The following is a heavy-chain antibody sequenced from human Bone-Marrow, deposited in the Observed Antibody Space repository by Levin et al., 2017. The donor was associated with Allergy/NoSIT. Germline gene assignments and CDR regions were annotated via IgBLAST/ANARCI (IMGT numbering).Heavy chain of an antibody. CDR2: MNSNIGKT. CDR3: ARAADRKQWLAQYYFDS. CDR1: GYTFISYD. Sequence: PVASVKVSCKTSGYTFISYDINWVRQAPGQGLEWLGWMNSNIGKTGYAQKFQGRLTMTRNTSISTAYMELSSLSPEDTAVYYCARAADRKQWLAQYYFDSWGQGTLVTVSS. V-gene: IGHV1-8*01. J-gene: IGHJ4*02. D-gene: IGHD6-19*01.